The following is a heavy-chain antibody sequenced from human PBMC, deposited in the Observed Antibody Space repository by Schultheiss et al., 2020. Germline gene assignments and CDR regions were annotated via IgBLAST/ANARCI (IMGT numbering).Heavy chain of an antibody. CDR1: GYSFTTYW. V-gene: IGHV5-51*01. J-gene: IGHJ4*02. CDR2: IYPGDSDT. CDR3: ARRVAAAGADY. D-gene: IGHD6-13*01. Sequence: GESLKISCKGSGYSFTTYWIGWVRQMPGKGLEWMGIIYPGDSDTRYSPSFQGQVTMSADRSINTAYLQWSSLKASDTAMYYCARRVAAAGADYWGQGTLVTVSS.